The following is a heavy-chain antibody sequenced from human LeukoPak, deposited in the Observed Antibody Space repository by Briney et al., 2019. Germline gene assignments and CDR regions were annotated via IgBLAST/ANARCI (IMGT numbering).Heavy chain of an antibody. Sequence: SQTLSLTCTVSGASISTYYWSWIRQPPGKGLEWIGYIYYSGSTNYNPSLNSRVTISVDTSKNQFSLKLSSVTAADTAVYYCAAVEMPTTGAFDYWGQGTVVTVSS. V-gene: IGHV4-59*01. CDR2: IYYSGST. CDR1: GASISTYY. D-gene: IGHD5-24*01. CDR3: AAVEMPTTGAFDY. J-gene: IGHJ4*02.